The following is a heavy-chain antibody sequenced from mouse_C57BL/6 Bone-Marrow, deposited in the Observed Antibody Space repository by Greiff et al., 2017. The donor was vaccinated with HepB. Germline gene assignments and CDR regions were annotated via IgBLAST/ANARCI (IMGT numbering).Heavy chain of an antibody. CDR1: GYTFTSYW. CDR3: ARGDGNGYYLPLDY. D-gene: IGHD2-3*01. J-gene: IGHJ2*01. CDR2: IHPSDSDT. V-gene: IGHV1-74*01. Sequence: QVHVKQPGAELVKPGASVKVSCKASGYTFTSYWMHWVKQRPGQGLEWIGRIHPSDSDTNYNQKFKGKATLTVDKSSSTAYMQLSGLTSEDSAVYYCARGDGNGYYLPLDYWGQGTTLTVSS.